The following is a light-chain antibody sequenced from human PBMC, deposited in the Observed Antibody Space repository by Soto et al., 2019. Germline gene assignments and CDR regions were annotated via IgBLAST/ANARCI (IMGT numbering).Light chain of an antibody. J-gene: IGKJ1*01. CDR1: QTVLFSSNSKNY. CDR2: WAS. Sequence: DSVMTHSPDSLSVSLGERATIDCKSIQTVLFSSNSKNYLAWYQQKPGQPPKLLIYWASTRKSGVPDRFSGSGSGTDFTLTISSLQAEDVAVYYCHQYYTTPWTFGQGTKVDTK. CDR3: HQYYTTPWT. V-gene: IGKV4-1*01.